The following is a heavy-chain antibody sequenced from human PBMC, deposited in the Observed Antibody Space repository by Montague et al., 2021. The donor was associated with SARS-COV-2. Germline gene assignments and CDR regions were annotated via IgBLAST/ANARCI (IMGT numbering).Heavy chain of an antibody. J-gene: IGHJ6*02. CDR1: GGSFSGYY. V-gene: IGHV4-34*01. CDR3: ARGSNGTTFYYYYYYGMDV. Sequence: SETLSLTCAVYGGSFSGYYWSWIRQPPGKGLEWMGEINHSGSTNYNPSLKRRVTISVDTSKNQFSLKLSSVTAADTAVYYCARGSNGTTFYYYYYYGMDVWGQGTTVTVSS. D-gene: IGHD1-7*01. CDR2: INHSGST.